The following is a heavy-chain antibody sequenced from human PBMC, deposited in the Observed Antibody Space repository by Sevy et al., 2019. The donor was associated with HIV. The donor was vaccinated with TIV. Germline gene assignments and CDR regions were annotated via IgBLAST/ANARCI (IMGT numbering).Heavy chain of an antibody. CDR2: FSFGCGKI. CDR3: AREGCSKPHDY. J-gene: IGHJ4*02. D-gene: IGHD2-2*01. V-gene: IGHV3-23*01. CDR1: GFTFSNYA. Sequence: GGCLRLSCVASGFTFSNYAMSWVRQAPGKGLEWVSTFSFGCGKINYADSVKGRFTISRYNSKNTLYLQMNSLRAEDTALYYCAREGCSKPHDYWGQGTLVTVSS.